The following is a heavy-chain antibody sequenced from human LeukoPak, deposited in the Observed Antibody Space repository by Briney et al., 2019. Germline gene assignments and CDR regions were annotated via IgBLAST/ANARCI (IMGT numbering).Heavy chain of an antibody. J-gene: IGHJ4*02. CDR3: ARSWVETSFFDF. CDR1: GDSMNSGGHY. D-gene: IGHD2-21*02. CDR2: IHYGGFS. Sequence: SQTLSLTCTVSGDSMNSGGHYWTWIRQHPGKGLEWIGHIHYGGFSDYNPSLKTRCVISVEASKNVFSLDLTSVIAADTAVYFCARSWVETSFFDFWGQGVQVIVSS. V-gene: IGHV4-31*03.